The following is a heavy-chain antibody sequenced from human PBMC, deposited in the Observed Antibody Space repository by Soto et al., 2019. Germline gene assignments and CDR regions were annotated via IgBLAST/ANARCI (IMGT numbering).Heavy chain of an antibody. CDR1: GNTFTYRY. J-gene: IGHJ4*02. D-gene: IGHD1-26*01. Sequence: QMQLVQSGAEVKKTGSSVTVSCKALGNTFTYRYLHWVRQAPGQALEWMGWITPFSGDVHYAQKFQDRVTITRDRSINTAYMQMSSLRSEDTAMYFCAGGGAGSGPFTWELPDHWGQGTLGTVSS. CDR2: ITPFSGDV. V-gene: IGHV1-45*02. CDR3: AGGGAGSGPFTWELPDH.